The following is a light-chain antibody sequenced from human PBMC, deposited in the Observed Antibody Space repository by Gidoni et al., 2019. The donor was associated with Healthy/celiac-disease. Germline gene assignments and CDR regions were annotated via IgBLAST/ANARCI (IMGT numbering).Light chain of an antibody. J-gene: IGKJ1*01. CDR3: QQYNSYSRT. Sequence: DIQMSQSPSTLSASVVDRVTITCRASQSISSWLAWYQQKPGKAPKLQIYKASSLESGVPSRFRGSGSGTEVTLTISSLQPDDFATYYCQQYNSYSRTFGQGTKVEIK. V-gene: IGKV1-5*03. CDR2: KAS. CDR1: QSISSW.